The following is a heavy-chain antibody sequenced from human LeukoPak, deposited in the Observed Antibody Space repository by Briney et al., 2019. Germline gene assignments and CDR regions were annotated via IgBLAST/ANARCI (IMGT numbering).Heavy chain of an antibody. V-gene: IGHV3-74*01. CDR2: IISDGSST. CDR1: GLTFSTKW. CDR3: ASASDFGVGYGMDV. J-gene: IGHJ6*02. D-gene: IGHD3-3*01. Sequence: GGSLRLSCAASGLTFSTKWMHWVRQAPGKGLVWVSRIISDGSSTIYADSVKGRFTISRDNAKNTLYLQMNSLRAEDTAVYYCASASDFGVGYGMDVWGQGTTVTVS.